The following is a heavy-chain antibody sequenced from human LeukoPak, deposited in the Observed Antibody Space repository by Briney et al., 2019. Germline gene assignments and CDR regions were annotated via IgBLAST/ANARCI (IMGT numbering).Heavy chain of an antibody. CDR2: ISYDGSNK. CDR3: ARDVGLWGSYRYTPGY. CDR1: GFTFSSYA. J-gene: IGHJ4*02. Sequence: GGSLRLSCAASGFTFSSYAMHWVRQAPGKGLEWVAVISYDGSNKYYADSVKGRFTISRDNSKNTLYLQMNSLRAEDTAVYYCARDVGLWGSYRYTPGYWGQGTLVTVSS. V-gene: IGHV3-30*04. D-gene: IGHD3-16*02.